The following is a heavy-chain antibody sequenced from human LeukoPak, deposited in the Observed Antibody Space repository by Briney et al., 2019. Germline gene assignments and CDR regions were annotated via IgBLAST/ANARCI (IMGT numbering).Heavy chain of an antibody. J-gene: IGHJ6*02. CDR3: AKDALLNGMDV. CDR2: ISAGGGST. CDR1: GFTFSSYA. Sequence: GASLRLSCAASGFTFSSYAMSCVRQAPGKGLEWVSVISAGGGSTYYADSVKGRFTISRNNSKNTLYLQMNSLRAEDTAVYYCAKDALLNGMDVWGQGATVTVSS. V-gene: IGHV3-23*01. D-gene: IGHD2-15*01.